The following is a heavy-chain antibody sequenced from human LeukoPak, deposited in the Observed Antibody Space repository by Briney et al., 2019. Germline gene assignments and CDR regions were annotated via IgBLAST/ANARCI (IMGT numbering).Heavy chain of an antibody. CDR2: ISSSSSYI. J-gene: IGHJ4*02. CDR3: ARRSSSWGVLDY. V-gene: IGHV3-21*01. CDR1: GFTFSSYS. Sequence: GGSLRLSCAASGFTFSSYSMNWVRQAPGKGLEWVSSISSSSSYIYYADSVKGRFTISGDNSKNTLYLQMNSLRAEDTAVYYCARRSSSWGVLDYWGQGTLVTVSS. D-gene: IGHD6-13*01.